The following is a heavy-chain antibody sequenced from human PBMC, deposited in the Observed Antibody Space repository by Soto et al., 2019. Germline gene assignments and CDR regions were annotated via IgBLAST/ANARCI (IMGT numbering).Heavy chain of an antibody. Sequence: QVQLQESGPGLVKPSETLSLTCTVSGGSVSSGSYYWSWIRQPPGKGLEWIGYIYYSGSTNYTPSLKSRVTISVDTAKNQFSLKLSSVTAADTAVYYCAYCSGYHYYFDYWGQGTLVTVSA. CDR2: IYYSGST. CDR1: GGSVSSGSYY. J-gene: IGHJ4*02. D-gene: IGHD3-22*01. CDR3: AYCSGYHYYFDY. V-gene: IGHV4-61*01.